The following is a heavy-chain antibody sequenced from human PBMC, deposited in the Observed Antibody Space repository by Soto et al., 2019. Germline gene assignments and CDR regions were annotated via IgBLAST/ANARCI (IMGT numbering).Heavy chain of an antibody. V-gene: IGHV6-1*01. D-gene: IGHD6-19*01. CDR2: TYYKSKWYN. Sequence: SQALSLTCSISWASVSRYIAACSCFSQSPSRGIEWLGRTYYKSKWYNDYAVSVKSRITINPDTSTNQFSLQLNTVTPEDTAVYYCEREEVAGTYWFDPWGQGTLVTVSS. CDR3: EREEVAGTYWFDP. J-gene: IGHJ5*02. CDR1: WASVSRYIAA.